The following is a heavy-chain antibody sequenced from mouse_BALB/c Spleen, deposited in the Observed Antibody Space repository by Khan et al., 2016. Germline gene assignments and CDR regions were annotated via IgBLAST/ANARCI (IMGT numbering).Heavy chain of an antibody. V-gene: IGHV3-2*02. CDR2: ISYSGST. CDR3: ASGFWYFDV. CDR1: GYSITSDYA. J-gene: IGHJ1*01. D-gene: IGHD2-2*01. Sequence: EVQLQESGPGLVKPSQSLSLTCTVTGYSITSDYAWNWIRQFPGNKLEWMGYISYSGSTSYNPSLKSRIPITRNTSKNQFFLQLNSVTTEDTATYHCASGFWYFDVWGAGTTVTVSS.